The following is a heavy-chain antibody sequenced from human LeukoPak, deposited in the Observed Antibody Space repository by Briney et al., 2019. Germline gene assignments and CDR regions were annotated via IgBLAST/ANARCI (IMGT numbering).Heavy chain of an antibody. CDR1: GFTFSDYF. CDR3: ARSGREATEIDY. CDR2: INGRGTYI. D-gene: IGHD1-1*01. V-gene: IGHV3-11*06. J-gene: IGHJ4*02. Sequence: GGSLRLSCAASGFTFSDYFMSWVRQAPGKGLEWLSYINGRGTYIDYAESLKGQITISRDNAQNSLYLQMNSLRVEDTAVYYCARSGREATEIDYWGQGTLVTVSS.